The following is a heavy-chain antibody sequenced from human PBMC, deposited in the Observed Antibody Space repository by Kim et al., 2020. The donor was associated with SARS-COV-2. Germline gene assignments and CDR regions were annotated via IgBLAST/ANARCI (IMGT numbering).Heavy chain of an antibody. D-gene: IGHD6-19*01. Sequence: SQTLSLTCDISGDSVSSNSAAWNWIRQSPSRGLEWLGRTYYRSKWYTDYALSVKGPITINPDTSKNQFSLQLNSVTPEDTAVYYCARDRQRAGTGVDYWGQGTLVTVSS. J-gene: IGHJ4*02. CDR3: ARDRQRAGTGVDY. CDR1: GDSVSSNSAA. CDR2: TYYRSKWYT. V-gene: IGHV6-1*01.